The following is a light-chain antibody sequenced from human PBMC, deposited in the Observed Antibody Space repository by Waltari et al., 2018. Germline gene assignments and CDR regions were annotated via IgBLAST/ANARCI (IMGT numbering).Light chain of an antibody. CDR2: DVS. V-gene: IGKV1-5*01. CDR1: QRINTW. CDR3: QQYYRYYT. J-gene: IGKJ2*01. Sequence: IQMTQSPSALSASVGDRVTITCRASQRINTWMAWYQQRPGKAPKVLIYDVSTLESGVPSRFSCSGSGTEFTLAINNLQPEDFATYYCQQYYRYYTFGQGTKLEIK.